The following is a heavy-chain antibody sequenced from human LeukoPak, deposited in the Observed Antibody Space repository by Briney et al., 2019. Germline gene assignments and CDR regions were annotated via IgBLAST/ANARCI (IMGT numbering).Heavy chain of an antibody. J-gene: IGHJ4*02. CDR2: IYYSGST. Sequence: SETLSLTCTVSGGSISSSSYYWGCIRQPPGKGLEWIGSIYYSGSTYYNPSLKSRVTISVDTSKNPFSLKLSSVTAADTAVYYCARQGGSVLHYSDYWGQGTLVTVSS. D-gene: IGHD5-12*01. V-gene: IGHV4-39*01. CDR1: GGSISSSSYY. CDR3: ARQGGSVLHYSDY.